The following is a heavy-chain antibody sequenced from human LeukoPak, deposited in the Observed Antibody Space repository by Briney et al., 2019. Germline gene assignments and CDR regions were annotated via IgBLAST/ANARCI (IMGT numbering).Heavy chain of an antibody. CDR2: IIPIFGTA. CDR3: AREIPDRSSYFDY. D-gene: IGHD2-15*01. V-gene: IGHV1-69*05. J-gene: IGHJ4*02. CDR1: GGTFSSYA. Sequence: GASVKVSCKASGGTFSSYAISWVRQAPGQGLEWMGRIIPIFGTANYAQKFQGRVTITTDESTSTAYMELSSLRSEGTAVYYCAREIPDRSSYFDYLGQGTLVTVSS.